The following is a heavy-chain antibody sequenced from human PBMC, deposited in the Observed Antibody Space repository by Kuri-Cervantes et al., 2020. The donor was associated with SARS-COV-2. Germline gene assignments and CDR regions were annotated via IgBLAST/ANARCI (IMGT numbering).Heavy chain of an antibody. CDR1: GFTFSSYS. Sequence: GESLKISCAASGFTFSSYSMNWVRQAPGKGLEWVSSISSSSSYIYYADSVKGRFTISRDNAKNSLYLQMNSLRAEDTAVYYCARAGNIVVVPAAPGDYYYYGMDVWGQGTTVTVSS. CDR3: ARAGNIVVVPAAPGDYYYYGMDV. J-gene: IGHJ6*02. D-gene: IGHD2-2*01. CDR2: ISSSSSYI. V-gene: IGHV3-21*01.